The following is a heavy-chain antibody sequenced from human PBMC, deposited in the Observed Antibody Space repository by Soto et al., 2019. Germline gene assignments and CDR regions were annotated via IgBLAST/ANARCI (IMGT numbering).Heavy chain of an antibody. CDR2: ISGSGGST. V-gene: IGHV3-23*01. Sequence: AGGALRLSCAAPWFTFCSYSISWVPPGPGEGLEWVSAISGSGGSTYYADSVKGRFTISRDNSKNTLYLQMNSLRAEDTAVYYCAKVPLYSNSDYYGMDVWGQGTTVTVSS. CDR1: WFTFCSYS. D-gene: IGHD4-4*01. CDR3: AKVPLYSNSDYYGMDV. J-gene: IGHJ6*02.